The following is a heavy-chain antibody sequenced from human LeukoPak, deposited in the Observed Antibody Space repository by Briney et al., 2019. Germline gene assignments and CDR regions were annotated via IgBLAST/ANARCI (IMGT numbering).Heavy chain of an antibody. J-gene: IGHJ3*02. V-gene: IGHV3-74*01. CDR2: IYTDGSAT. Sequence: PGESLRLSCAASGFTFSNYWMHWVRQAPGERLLWVSRIYTDGSATTYADSVEGRFTISRDNSKNTLYLQMTSLTAEDTAVYYCAIGPSSQYLVHHVAFDIWGQGTMVTVSS. CDR3: AIGPSSQYLVHHVAFDI. D-gene: IGHD6-13*01. CDR1: GFTFSNYW.